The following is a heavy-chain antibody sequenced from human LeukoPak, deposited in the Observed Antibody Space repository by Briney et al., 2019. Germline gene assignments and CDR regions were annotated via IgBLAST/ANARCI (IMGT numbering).Heavy chain of an antibody. V-gene: IGHV1-2*02. CDR2: INPNSGGT. CDR1: GYTFTGYY. CDR3: ARSVGGRGYCSSTSCGTYYYYYMDV. D-gene: IGHD2-2*01. Sequence: ASVKVSCKASGYTFTGYYMHWVRQAPGQGLEWMGWINPNSGGTNYAQKFQGGVTMTRDTSISTAYMELSRLRSDDTAVYYCARSVGGRGYCSSTSCGTYYYYYMDVWGKETTVTISS. J-gene: IGHJ6*03.